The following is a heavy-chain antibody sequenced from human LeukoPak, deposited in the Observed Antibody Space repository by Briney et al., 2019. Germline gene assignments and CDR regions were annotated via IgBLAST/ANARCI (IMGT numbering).Heavy chain of an antibody. V-gene: IGHV3-15*01. CDR2: IKSKTDGGTT. CDR1: GFTFSNAW. J-gene: IGHJ4*02. CDR3: TTVPPHSSGTFDY. Sequence: GGSLGLSCAASGFTFSNAWMSWVRQAPGKGLEWVGRIKSKTDGGTTDYAAPVKGRFTISRDDSKNTLYLQMNSLKTEDTAVYYCTTVPPHSSGTFDYWGQGTLVTVSS. D-gene: IGHD6-19*01.